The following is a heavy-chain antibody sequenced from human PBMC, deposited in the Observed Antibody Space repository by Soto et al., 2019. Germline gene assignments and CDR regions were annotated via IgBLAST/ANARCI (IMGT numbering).Heavy chain of an antibody. CDR2: IWYDGSNK. J-gene: IGHJ4*02. CDR1: GFTFSSYG. CDR3: ARDRKLRGYDY. V-gene: IGHV3-33*01. Sequence: QVQLVESGGGVVQPGRSLRLSCAASGFTFSSYGMHWVRQAPGKGLEWVAVIWYDGSNKYYADSVKGRFTISRDNSKNTLYLQMNSLGAEDTAVYYCARDRKLRGYDYWGQGTLVTVSS. D-gene: IGHD1-7*01.